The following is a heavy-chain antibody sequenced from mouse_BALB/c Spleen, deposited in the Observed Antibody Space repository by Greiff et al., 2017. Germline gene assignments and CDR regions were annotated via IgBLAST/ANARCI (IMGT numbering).Heavy chain of an antibody. V-gene: IGHV3-2*02. CDR3: ARRDYPYAMDY. D-gene: IGHD2-4*01. J-gene: IGHJ4*01. CDR2: ISYSGST. CDR1: GYSITSDYA. Sequence: VQLKQSGPGLVKPSQSLSLTCTVTGYSITSDYAWNWIRQFPGNNLEWMGYISYSGSTSYNPSLKSRISITRDTSKNQFFLQLNSVTTEDTATYYCARRDYPYAMDYWGQGTSVTVSS.